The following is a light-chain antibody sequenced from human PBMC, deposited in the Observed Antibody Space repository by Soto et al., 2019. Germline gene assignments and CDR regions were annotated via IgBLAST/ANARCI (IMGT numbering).Light chain of an antibody. CDR1: SSDVGGYNY. V-gene: IGLV2-14*01. CDR3: SSYTSSSHVV. J-gene: IGLJ2*01. Sequence: QSALTQPASVSGSPGQSITISCTGTSSDVGGYNYVSWYQQYPGKAPKLMIYEVSNRPSGVSNRFSGSKSGNTASLTISGLQAEEDADYYCSSYTSSSHVVFGGGTKLTVL. CDR2: EVS.